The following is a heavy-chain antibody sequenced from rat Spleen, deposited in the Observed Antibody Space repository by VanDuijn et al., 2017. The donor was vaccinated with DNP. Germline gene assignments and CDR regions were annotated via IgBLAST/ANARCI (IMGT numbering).Heavy chain of an antibody. J-gene: IGHJ2*01. D-gene: IGHD1-8*01. Sequence: EVQLVESGGGLVKPGRSLKLSCAASGFTFSDFNMAWVRQAPKKGLEWVATVNYDGGITYYRDSVKGRFTISRDNAESALYLRMDSLRSEDTATYYCTRHDYSNYYFDYWGRGVMDTVSS. CDR1: GFTFSDFN. V-gene: IGHV5-7*01. CDR3: TRHDYSNYYFDY. CDR2: VNYDGGIT.